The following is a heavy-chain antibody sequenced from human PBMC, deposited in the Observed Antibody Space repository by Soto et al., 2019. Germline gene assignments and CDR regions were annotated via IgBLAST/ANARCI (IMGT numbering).Heavy chain of an antibody. CDR2: INPNSGST. J-gene: IGHJ5*02. V-gene: IGHV1-2*02. D-gene: IGHD5-18*01. CDR1: GYTFTGYY. CDR3: ARVYPSDTRYGYVGNNWFDP. Sequence: ASVKVSCKASGYTFTGYYMHWVRQAPGQGLEWMGWINPNSGSTNYAQKFQGRVTMTRDTSTSTVYMELSSLRSEDTAVYYCARVYPSDTRYGYVGNNWFDPWGQGTLVTVSS.